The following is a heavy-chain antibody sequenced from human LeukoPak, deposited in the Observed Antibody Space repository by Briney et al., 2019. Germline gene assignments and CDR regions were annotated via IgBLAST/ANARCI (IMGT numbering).Heavy chain of an antibody. CDR3: ARDLVPKYSSGWLASGY. CDR2: ISAYNGNT. Sequence: GASVMVSCKASGYTFTSYGISWVRQAPGQRLEWMGWISAYNGNTNYAQKLQGRVTMTTDTSTSTAYMELRSLRSDDTAVYYCARDLVPKYSSGWLASGYWGQGTLVTVS. CDR1: GYTFTSYG. J-gene: IGHJ4*02. D-gene: IGHD6-19*01. V-gene: IGHV1-18*04.